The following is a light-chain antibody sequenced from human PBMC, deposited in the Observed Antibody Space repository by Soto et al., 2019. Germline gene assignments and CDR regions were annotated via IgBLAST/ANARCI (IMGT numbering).Light chain of an antibody. CDR3: EQYGSTPLT. V-gene: IGKV3-20*01. CDR1: QSVGNNY. CDR2: DAS. Sequence: EIVLTQSPGTLSLSPGERATLSCRASQSVGNNYLAWYQQTPDQAPRFLIYDASSRATGIPDRFSGSGSGTDFTLTISRLEPEDFAVYYCEQYGSTPLTFGGGTKVEIK. J-gene: IGKJ4*01.